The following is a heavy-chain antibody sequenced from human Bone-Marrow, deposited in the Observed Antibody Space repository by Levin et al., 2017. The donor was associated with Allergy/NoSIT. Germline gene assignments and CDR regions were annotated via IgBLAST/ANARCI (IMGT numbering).Heavy chain of an antibody. J-gene: IGHJ3*01. CDR1: GGTFRTYA. Sequence: GASVKVSCKASGGTFRTYAISWVRLAPGQGLEWMGSFVPIFGTPHYAPRLQGKVSITADESTDTSYMEMTSLASGDTAVYYCASSPIVGSVLFPAFDVWGQGTMVTVSS. D-gene: IGHD1-26*01. CDR2: FVPIFGTP. V-gene: IGHV1-69*13. CDR3: ASSPIVGSVLFPAFDV.